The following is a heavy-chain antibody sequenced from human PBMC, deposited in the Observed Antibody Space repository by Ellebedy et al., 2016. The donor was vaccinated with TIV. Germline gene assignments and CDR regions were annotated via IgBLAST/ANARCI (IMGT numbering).Heavy chain of an antibody. V-gene: IGHV1-69*04. D-gene: IGHD3-22*01. CDR2: IIPILGIA. CDR3: ARGRGDYDSSGYYAYHDY. CDR1: GGTFSSYA. J-gene: IGHJ4*02. Sequence: AASVKVSCKASGGTFSSYAISWVRQAPGQGLEWMGRIIPILGIANYAQKFQGRVTITADKSTSTVYMELSSLRSEDTAVYYCARGRGDYDSSGYYAYHDYWGQGTLVTVSS.